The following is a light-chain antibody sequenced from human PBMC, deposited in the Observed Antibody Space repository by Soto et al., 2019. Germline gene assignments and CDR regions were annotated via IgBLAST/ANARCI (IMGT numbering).Light chain of an antibody. Sequence: IQMTHSPSSLSASIGARDTITCQASQDIRNYLNWYRQKPGKAPNLLIYDASNLHRGVPSRFSGSGSGTDFTLTISSLQPEDIATYYCQEYDSLPTTFGQGTRLEIK. CDR1: QDIRNY. CDR3: QEYDSLPTT. V-gene: IGKV1-33*01. J-gene: IGKJ5*01. CDR2: DAS.